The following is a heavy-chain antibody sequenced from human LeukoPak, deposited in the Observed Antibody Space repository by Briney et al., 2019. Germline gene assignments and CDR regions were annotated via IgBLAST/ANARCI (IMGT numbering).Heavy chain of an antibody. CDR2: IIPIFGTA. CDR1: GGTFSSYA. D-gene: IGHD4-17*01. CDR3: ARDYFGTTTVMVSY. Sequence: GASVKVSCKASGGTFSSYAISWVRQAPGQGLEWMGGIIPIFGTANYAQKFQGRVTITADESTSTAYMELNSLRAEDTAVYYCARDYFGTTTVMVSYWGQGTLVTVPS. V-gene: IGHV1-69*13. J-gene: IGHJ4*02.